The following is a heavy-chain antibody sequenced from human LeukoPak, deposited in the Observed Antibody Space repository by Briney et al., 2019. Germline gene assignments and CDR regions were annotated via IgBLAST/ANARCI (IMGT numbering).Heavy chain of an antibody. V-gene: IGHV3-48*03. CDR1: GFTFSSYE. D-gene: IGHD1-26*01. Sequence: GGSLRLSCAVSGFTFSSYEMNWVRQAPGKGLEWVSYISSRGTTIYYVDSVKGRFTISRDNAKNSLYLQMNSLRAEDTAVYYCVRDHPGSGTYLPRSQFAYWGQGALVTVSS. CDR3: VRDHPGSGTYLPRSQFAY. J-gene: IGHJ4*02. CDR2: ISSRGTTI.